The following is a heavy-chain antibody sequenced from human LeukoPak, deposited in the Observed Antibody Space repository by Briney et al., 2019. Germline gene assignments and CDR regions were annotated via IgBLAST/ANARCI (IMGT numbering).Heavy chain of an antibody. D-gene: IGHD3-3*01. CDR3: ARNYDFWSGPDY. CDR1: GYTFTSYD. V-gene: IGHV1-8*01. Sequence: AASVKVSCKASGYTFTSYDINWVRQATGQVLEWMGWMNPNSGNTGYAQKFQGRVTMTRNTSISTAYMELSSLRSEDTAVYYCARNYDFWSGPDYWGQGTLVTVSS. CDR2: MNPNSGNT. J-gene: IGHJ4*02.